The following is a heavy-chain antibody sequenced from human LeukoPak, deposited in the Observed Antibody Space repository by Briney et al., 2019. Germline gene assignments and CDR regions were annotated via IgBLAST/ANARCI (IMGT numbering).Heavy chain of an antibody. D-gene: IGHD2-2*01. J-gene: IGHJ4*02. V-gene: IGHV3-30*02. Sequence: GGTLRLSCAASGFTISSNGMHWVRQAQGKGLEWVAFIRFDGSNKYYADPVKGRFTISRDNSKNTLYLQMNSLRAEDTAVYYCAKLGYCSSTSCYEVGYWGQGTLVTVSS. CDR1: GFTISSNG. CDR2: IRFDGSNK. CDR3: AKLGYCSSTSCYEVGY.